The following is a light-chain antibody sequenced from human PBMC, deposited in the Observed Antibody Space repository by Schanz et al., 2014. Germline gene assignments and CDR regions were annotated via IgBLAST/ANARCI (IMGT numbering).Light chain of an antibody. CDR2: DVT. Sequence: QSALTQPPSVSGSPGRSVTISCTGTSSDVGGYNRVSWYQQPPGTAPKLMIYDVTNRPSGVPDRFSGSKSGSTASLTISGLRAEDEADYYCSSYTSSSTWVFGGGTKLTVL. V-gene: IGLV2-18*02. CDR3: SSYTSSSTWV. J-gene: IGLJ3*02. CDR1: SSDVGGYNR.